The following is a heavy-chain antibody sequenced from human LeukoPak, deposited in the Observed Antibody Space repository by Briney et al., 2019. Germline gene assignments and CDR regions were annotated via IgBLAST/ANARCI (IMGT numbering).Heavy chain of an antibody. CDR3: VRTGRDGHVMDY. J-gene: IGHJ4*02. CDR1: GFTFSDYY. Sequence: KPGGSLRLSCAASGFTFSDYYMSWVRQAPGKGLEWVSYISGSGSAIYYAESMKGRFTISRDNAKNSLFLQMSSLRAEDTAVYYCVRTGRDGHVMDYRGQGTLVTVSS. V-gene: IGHV3-11*04. D-gene: IGHD5-24*01. CDR2: ISGSGSAI.